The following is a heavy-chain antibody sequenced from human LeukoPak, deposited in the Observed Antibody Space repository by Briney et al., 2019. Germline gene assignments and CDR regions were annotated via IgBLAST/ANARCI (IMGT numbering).Heavy chain of an antibody. V-gene: IGHV4-39*07. CDR3: GRDGQRPIDY. CDR1: GGSISGSSYY. J-gene: IGHJ4*02. D-gene: IGHD1-1*01. CDR2: IYYRGNT. Sequence: PSETLSLTCTVSGGSISGSSYYWGWIRQPPGRGLEWIGTIYYRGNTYYNPSLKSRVSISVETSKNQFSLSLRSVTAADRAVYYCGRDGQRPIDYWGQGTPVTVSS.